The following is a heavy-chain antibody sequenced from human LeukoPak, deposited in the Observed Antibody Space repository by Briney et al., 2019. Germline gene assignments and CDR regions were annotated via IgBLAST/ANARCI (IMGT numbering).Heavy chain of an antibody. D-gene: IGHD6-19*01. V-gene: IGHV1-18*01. CDR3: ARDRRGRAVANPYYYNGMDV. CDR2: ISAYNGNT. CDR1: GYMFTSYG. J-gene: IGHJ6*04. Sequence: ASVKVSCKASGYMFTSYGLSWVRQAPGQGLEWMGWISAYNGNTRYAQKFQGRVTMTTDTSTRAAYMEMRSLRSDDTAVYYCARDRRGRAVANPYYYNGMDVWGEGTTVTVSS.